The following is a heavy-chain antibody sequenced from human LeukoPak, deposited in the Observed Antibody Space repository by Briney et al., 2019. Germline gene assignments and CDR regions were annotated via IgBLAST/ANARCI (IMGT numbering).Heavy chain of an antibody. CDR2: IYYSGST. V-gene: IGHV4-59*01. D-gene: IGHD5-18*01. Sequence: SETLSLTCTVSGGSISSYYWSWIRQPPGKGLEWIGYIYYSGSTNYNPSLKSRVTISVDTSKNQFSLKLSSVTAADTAVYYCARDLGYSIDYWGQGTLVTVSS. CDR1: GGSISSYY. CDR3: ARDLGYSIDY. J-gene: IGHJ4*02.